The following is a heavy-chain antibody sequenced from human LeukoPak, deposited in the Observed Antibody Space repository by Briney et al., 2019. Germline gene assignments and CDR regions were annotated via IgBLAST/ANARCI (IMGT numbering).Heavy chain of an antibody. J-gene: IGHJ4*02. V-gene: IGHV4-39*01. CDR1: GGSISSSDYY. Sequence: SETLSLTCTVSGGSISSSDYYWGWIRQPPGKGLEWIGSIFYSGIINYNPSLKSRITISVDTSKNQFSLKLSSVTAADTAVYYCARHIVGGSYFDYWGQGTLVTVSS. CDR3: ARHIVGGSYFDY. D-gene: IGHD1-26*01. CDR2: IFYSGII.